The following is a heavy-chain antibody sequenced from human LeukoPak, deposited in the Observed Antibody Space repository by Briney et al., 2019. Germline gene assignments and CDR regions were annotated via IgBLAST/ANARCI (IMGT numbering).Heavy chain of an antibody. CDR2: ISSSGSTI. CDR1: GFTFSSYA. D-gene: IGHD3-10*01. CDR3: ARDQWFGSDAFDI. Sequence: GGSLRLSCAASGFTFSSYAMSWVRQAPGKGLEWVSYISSSGSTIYYADSVKGRFTISRDNAKNSLYLQMNSLRAEDTAVYYCARDQWFGSDAFDIWGQGTMVTVSS. J-gene: IGHJ3*02. V-gene: IGHV3-48*04.